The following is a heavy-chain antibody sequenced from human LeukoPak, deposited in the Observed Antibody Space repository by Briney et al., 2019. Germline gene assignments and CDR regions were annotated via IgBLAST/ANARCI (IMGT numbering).Heavy chain of an antibody. D-gene: IGHD6-13*01. Sequence: GGSLRLSCAASGFTFSSYAMNWVRQAPGKGLEWVSAITGSGGNTYYADSVKGRFTVSRDNAKNTLYLQMNSLRVEDTAMYYCTRVFAGDEYRSSGYWGQGTLVTVSS. CDR2: ITGSGGNT. V-gene: IGHV3-23*01. CDR1: GFTFSSYA. CDR3: TRVFAGDEYRSSGY. J-gene: IGHJ4*02.